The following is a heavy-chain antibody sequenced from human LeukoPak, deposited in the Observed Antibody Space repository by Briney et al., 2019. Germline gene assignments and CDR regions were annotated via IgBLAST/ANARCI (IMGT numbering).Heavy chain of an antibody. D-gene: IGHD6-13*01. CDR2: IYTSGST. J-gene: IGHJ6*02. CDR3: ARERSYSSSWVDYYYYGMDV. V-gene: IGHV4-4*07. Sequence: SETLSLTCTVSGGSISSYYWSWIRQPAGKGLEWIGRIYTSGSTNYNPSLKSRVTMSVDTSKNQFSLKLSSVTAADTAVYYCARERSYSSSWVDYYYYGMDVWGQGTTVTVSS. CDR1: GGSISSYY.